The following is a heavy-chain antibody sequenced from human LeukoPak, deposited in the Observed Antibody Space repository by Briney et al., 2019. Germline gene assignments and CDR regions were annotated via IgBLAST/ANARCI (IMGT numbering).Heavy chain of an antibody. CDR1: GFTFSSYS. J-gene: IGHJ4*02. Sequence: GGSLRLCCAASGFTFSSYSMNWVRQAPGKGLEWVSSISSSSSYIYYADSVKGRFTISRDNAKNSLYLQMNSLRAEDTAVYYCARVYSSGWYFGYWGQGTLVTVSS. V-gene: IGHV3-21*01. CDR3: ARVYSSGWYFGY. CDR2: ISSSSSYI. D-gene: IGHD6-19*01.